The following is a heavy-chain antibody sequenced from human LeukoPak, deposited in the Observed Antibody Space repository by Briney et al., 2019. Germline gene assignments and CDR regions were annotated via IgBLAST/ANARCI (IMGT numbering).Heavy chain of an antibody. CDR1: GGSFSGYY. V-gene: IGHV4-34*01. D-gene: IGHD3-22*01. CDR3: ARVDRYYYDSSGYYRRWSLVFGI. J-gene: IGHJ3*02. Sequence: PSETLSLTCAVYGGSFSGYYWSWIRQPPGKGLEWIGEINHSGSTNYNPSLKSRVTISVDTSKNQFSLKLSSVTAADTAVYYCARVDRYYYDSSGYYRRWSLVFGIWGQGTMVTVSS. CDR2: INHSGST.